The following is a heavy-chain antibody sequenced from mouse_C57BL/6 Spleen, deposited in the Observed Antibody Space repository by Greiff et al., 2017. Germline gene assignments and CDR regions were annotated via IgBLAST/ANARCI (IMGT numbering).Heavy chain of an antibody. V-gene: IGHV1-72*01. CDR2: IDPNSGGT. Sequence: VKLQQPGAELVKPGASVKLSCKASGYTFTSYWMHWVKQRPGRGLEWIGRIDPNSGGTKYNEKFKSKATLTGDKSSSTAYMQLSSLTSEDSAVYYCARLVDSSGYYAMDYWGQGTSVTVSS. J-gene: IGHJ4*01. D-gene: IGHD3-2*02. CDR3: ARLVDSSGYYAMDY. CDR1: GYTFTSYW.